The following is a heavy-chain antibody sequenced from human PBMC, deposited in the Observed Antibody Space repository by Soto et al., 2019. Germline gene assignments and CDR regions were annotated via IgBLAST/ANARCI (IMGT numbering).Heavy chain of an antibody. J-gene: IGHJ5*02. CDR3: ARGYTIFGVVIQNWFDP. D-gene: IGHD3-3*01. Sequence: QVPLVQSGAEVKKPGSSVKVSCKASGGTFSSYAISWVRQAPGQGLEWMGGIIPIFGTANYAQKFQGRVTITADESTSTAYMELSSLRSEDTAVYYCARGYTIFGVVIQNWFDPWGQGTLVTVSS. CDR1: GGTFSSYA. V-gene: IGHV1-69*12. CDR2: IIPIFGTA.